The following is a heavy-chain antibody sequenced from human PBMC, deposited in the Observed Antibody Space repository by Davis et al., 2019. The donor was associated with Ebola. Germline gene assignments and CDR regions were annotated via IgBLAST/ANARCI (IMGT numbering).Heavy chain of an antibody. CDR3: ARCGYSYGYNWFDP. D-gene: IGHD5-18*01. Sequence: SETLSLTCAVHGGSFSGYYWTWIRQPPGKGLEWIGEINHSGSTNYNPSLKSRVTISVDTSKNQFSLKRSSVTAADTAVYYCARCGYSYGYNWFDPWGQGTLVTVSS. CDR2: INHSGST. V-gene: IGHV4-34*01. J-gene: IGHJ5*02. CDR1: GGSFSGYY.